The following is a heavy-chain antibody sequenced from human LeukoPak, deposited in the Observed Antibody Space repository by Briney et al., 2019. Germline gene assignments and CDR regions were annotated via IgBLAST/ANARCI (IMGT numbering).Heavy chain of an antibody. CDR1: GFSFSSYT. Sequence: PGGSLRLSCAASGFSFSSYTMNWVRQAPGKGLEGLSYISSSSSTIYYADSVKGRFTISRDNAKNSLYLQMNSLRAEDTAVYYCARGDGGITGMYFDCWGQGTLVTVSS. D-gene: IGHD1-20*01. CDR3: ARGDGGITGMYFDC. V-gene: IGHV3-48*01. CDR2: ISSSSSTI. J-gene: IGHJ4*02.